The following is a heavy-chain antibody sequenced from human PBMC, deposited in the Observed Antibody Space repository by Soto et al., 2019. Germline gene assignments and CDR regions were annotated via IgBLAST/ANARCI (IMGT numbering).Heavy chain of an antibody. CDR1: GFTFSSDA. D-gene: IGHD6-19*01. J-gene: IGHJ5*02. CDR2: ISGSGGST. CDR3: AKGVEQWLVQNWFDP. Sequence: GGSLRLSCAASGFTFSSDAMSWVRQAPGKGLEWVSAISGSGGSTYYADSVKGRFTISRDNSKNTLYLQMNSLRAEDTAVYYCAKGVEQWLVQNWFDPWGQGTLVTVSS. V-gene: IGHV3-23*01.